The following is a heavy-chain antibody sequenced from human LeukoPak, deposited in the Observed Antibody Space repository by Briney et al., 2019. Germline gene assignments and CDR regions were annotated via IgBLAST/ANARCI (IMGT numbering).Heavy chain of an antibody. CDR3: ARSFDGQPDY. V-gene: IGHV3-53*01. J-gene: IGHJ4*02. D-gene: IGHD2/OR15-2a*01. Sequence: PGGSLRLSCAASGFTVSSNYMSWVRQAPGKGLEWVSVIYSGGSTYYADSVKGRFTISRDNSKNTLYLRMNSLRAEDTAVYYCARSFDGQPDYWGQGTLVTVSS. CDR1: GFTVSSNY. CDR2: IYSGGST.